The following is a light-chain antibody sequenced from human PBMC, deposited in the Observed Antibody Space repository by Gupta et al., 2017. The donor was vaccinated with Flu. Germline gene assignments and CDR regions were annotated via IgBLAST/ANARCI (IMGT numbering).Light chain of an antibody. CDR2: EDR. V-gene: IGLV6-57*01. CDR3: QSFDSINALWV. J-gene: IGLJ3*02. CDR1: SGSIATNY. Sequence: NFMLTQPHSLSESPGKTVTISCTRSSGSIATNYVQWFQQRPGSSPTPVIYEDRQAPSGVPDRFSGSIDSSSNSASLTISGLKTEDEADYYCQSFDSINALWVFGGGTKLTVL.